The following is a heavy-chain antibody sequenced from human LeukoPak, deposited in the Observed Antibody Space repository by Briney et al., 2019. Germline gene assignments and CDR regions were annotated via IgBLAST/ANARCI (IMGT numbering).Heavy chain of an antibody. CDR2: INPNSGGT. D-gene: IGHD6-6*01. J-gene: IGHJ4*02. Sequence: GASVTVSFKASGYTFTGYYMHWVRQAPGQGLKWMGWINPNSGGTNYAQKFQGRVTMTRDTSISTAYMELSRLRSDDTAVYYCARDLGEYSSSSGDYWGQGTLVTVSS. V-gene: IGHV1-2*02. CDR1: GYTFTGYY. CDR3: ARDLGEYSSSSGDY.